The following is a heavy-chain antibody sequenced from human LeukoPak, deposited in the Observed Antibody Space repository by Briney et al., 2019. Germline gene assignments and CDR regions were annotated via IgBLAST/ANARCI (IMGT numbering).Heavy chain of an antibody. CDR2: ISNDGSDK. CDR3: ARGTYYYDTRGYYSGGLDY. D-gene: IGHD3-22*01. V-gene: IGHV3-30*04. CDR1: GFTFSTYA. Sequence: PGGSPRLSCSASGFTFSTYAMHWVRQAPGKGLECVAVISNDGSDKYYPDSVKGRFTVSRDKSENTLYLQLNSLRAEDTAVYYCARGTYYYDTRGYYSGGLDYWGQGTLVTVSS. J-gene: IGHJ4*02.